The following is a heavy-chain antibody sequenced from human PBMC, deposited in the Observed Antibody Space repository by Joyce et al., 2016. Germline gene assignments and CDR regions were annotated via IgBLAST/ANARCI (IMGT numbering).Heavy chain of an antibody. CDR2: IYYSGST. D-gene: IGHD7-27*01. Sequence: QVQLQESGPGLVKPSETLSLTCPVSGGSISIHYWSWIRQPPGKRLGWMGYIYYSGSTNYNPALKSRVTISVDTSKNQFSLKLRSVSAADTAVYYCARGLGTPYGMDVWGQGTTVTVSS. J-gene: IGHJ6*02. CDR1: GGSISIHY. V-gene: IGHV4-59*11. CDR3: ARGLGTPYGMDV.